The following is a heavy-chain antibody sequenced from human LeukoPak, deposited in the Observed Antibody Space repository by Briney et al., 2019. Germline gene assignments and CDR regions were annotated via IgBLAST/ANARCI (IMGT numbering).Heavy chain of an antibody. CDR1: GYTFTSYG. V-gene: IGHV1-18*01. D-gene: IGHD1-26*01. CDR3: ARELSPGTDDYLIVGATGADY. J-gene: IGHJ4*02. CDR2: ISAYNGNT. Sequence: GSAKVSFKASGYTFTSYGISWVRQAPGQGLEWMGWISAYNGNTNYAQKLQGRVTMTTDTSTSTAYMELSRLRSDDTAVYYCARELSPGTDDYLIVGATGADYWGQGTLVTVSS.